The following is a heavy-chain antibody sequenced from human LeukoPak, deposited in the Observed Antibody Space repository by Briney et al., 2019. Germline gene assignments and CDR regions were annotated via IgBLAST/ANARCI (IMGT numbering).Heavy chain of an antibody. J-gene: IGHJ4*02. D-gene: IGHD4-17*01. CDR1: DGSITISNW. CDR3: ARRGDYGDYPFDY. Sequence: PSGTLSLTCAVSDGSITISNWWNWVRQPPGKGLEWIGEIYHSGATNYSPSLKSRVTMSMNSSKNQFPLKLTSVTAADTAVYYCARRGDYGDYPFDYWGQGILVTVSS. V-gene: IGHV4-4*02. CDR2: IYHSGAT.